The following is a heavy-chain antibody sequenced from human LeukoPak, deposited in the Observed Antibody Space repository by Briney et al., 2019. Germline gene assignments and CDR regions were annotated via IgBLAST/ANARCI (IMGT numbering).Heavy chain of an antibody. CDR3: AREDLKSDWFDP. V-gene: IGHV4-61*02. Sequence: SQTLSLTCTVSGGSISSDLYYWNWIRQPAGKGLEWIGRFYNSGRTNFNPSLKSRVTISADTSKNQFSLKLGSVTAADTAVYYCAREDLKSDWFDPWGQGTLVIVST. CDR2: FYNSGRT. D-gene: IGHD3-3*01. CDR1: GGSISSDLYY. J-gene: IGHJ5*02.